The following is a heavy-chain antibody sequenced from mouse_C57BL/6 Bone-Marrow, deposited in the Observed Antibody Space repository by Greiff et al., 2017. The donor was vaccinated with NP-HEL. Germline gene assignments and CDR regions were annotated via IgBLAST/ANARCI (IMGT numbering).Heavy chain of an antibody. Sequence: EVKLVESGGGLVQPGGSLKLSCAASGFTFSDYYMYWVRQTPEKRLEWVAFISNGGGSTYYPDTVKGRITISRDNAKNTLYLQMSRLKSEDTAMYYCARQLTTVAMDYWGQGTSVTVSS. V-gene: IGHV5-12*01. J-gene: IGHJ4*01. CDR2: ISNGGGST. D-gene: IGHD1-1*01. CDR3: ARQLTTVAMDY. CDR1: GFTFSDYY.